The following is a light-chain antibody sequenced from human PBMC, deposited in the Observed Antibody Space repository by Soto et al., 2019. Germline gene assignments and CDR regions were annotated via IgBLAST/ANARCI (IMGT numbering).Light chain of an antibody. CDR3: QQHSNWPWT. J-gene: IGKJ1*01. Sequence: EIVMTQSPATLSVSPGARATLSCRATQSVSTLYMTWYQQKPGQAPRLLIYSAPTRAAGIPARFSGTGSGTDLTITIARLEPEDCEVYDCQQHSNWPWTFGQGTKVDIK. CDR2: SAP. V-gene: IGKV3D-20*02. CDR1: QSVSTLY.